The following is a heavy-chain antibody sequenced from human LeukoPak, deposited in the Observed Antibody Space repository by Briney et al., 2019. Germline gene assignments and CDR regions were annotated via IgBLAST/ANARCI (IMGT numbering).Heavy chain of an antibody. D-gene: IGHD3-10*01. Sequence: SETLSLTCAVYGGSFSGYYWSWIRQPPGKGLEWIGEINHSGNTNYNPSLKSRVTISVDTSKNQFSLKLSSVTAADTAVYYCATRAPGFGESAFFHNDYWGQGTLVTASS. V-gene: IGHV4-34*01. J-gene: IGHJ4*02. CDR1: GGSFSGYY. CDR2: INHSGNT. CDR3: ATRAPGFGESAFFHNDY.